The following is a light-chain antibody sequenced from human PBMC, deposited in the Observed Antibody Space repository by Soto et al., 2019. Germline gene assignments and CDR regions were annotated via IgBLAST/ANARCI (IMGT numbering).Light chain of an antibody. V-gene: IGKV3-15*01. CDR2: GAS. J-gene: IGKJ1*01. CDR1: QSVSSN. CDR3: QQYNSWPRT. Sequence: EIVMTQSPATLSVSPGQRATLSCTPSQSVSSNLAWYQQKPGQAPRLLIYGASTRATGIPARFSGSGSGTEFTLTISSLQSEDFAVYYCQQYNSWPRTFGQGTKVDI.